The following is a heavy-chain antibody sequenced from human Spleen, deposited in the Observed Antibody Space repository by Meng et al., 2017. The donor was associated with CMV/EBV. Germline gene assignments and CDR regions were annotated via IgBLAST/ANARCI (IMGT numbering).Heavy chain of an antibody. CDR3: ARDRWEMAPIPYGMDV. CDR1: GFTFSTYT. V-gene: IGHV3-21*01. Sequence: GESLKISCAASGFTFSTYTMNWVRQAPGKGLEWVSSISSTSSYIYYADSVKGRFTISRDNAKNSLYLQMNSLRAEDTAVYSCARDRWEMAPIPYGMDVWGQGTTVTVSS. J-gene: IGHJ6*02. CDR2: ISSTSSYI. D-gene: IGHD5-24*01.